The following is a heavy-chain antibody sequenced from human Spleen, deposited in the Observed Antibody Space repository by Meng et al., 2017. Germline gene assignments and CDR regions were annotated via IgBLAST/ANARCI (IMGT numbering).Heavy chain of an antibody. Sequence: QVQVVESGGGLVKPGGSLRLSCAASGFSLSDYYMSWIRQAPGKGLEWISYMSSGGVSISYADSVKGRFTISRDNAKNLLYLQMHSLRAEDTAVYYCARDRRDGKNRLDYWGQGTLVTVSS. V-gene: IGHV3-11*01. J-gene: IGHJ4*02. CDR2: MSSGGVSI. CDR1: GFSLSDYY. D-gene: IGHD5-24*01. CDR3: ARDRRDGKNRLDY.